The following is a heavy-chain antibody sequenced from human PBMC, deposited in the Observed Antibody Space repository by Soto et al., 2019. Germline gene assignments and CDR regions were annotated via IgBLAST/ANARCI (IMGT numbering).Heavy chain of an antibody. CDR1: GGSISSPY. J-gene: IGHJ4*02. V-gene: IGHV4-59*11. CDR3: ARVGYSSGWYGVTGGFYDY. CDR2: IYYSGST. D-gene: IGHD6-19*01. Sequence: PSETLSLTCTVSGGSISSPYWLWIRQPPGKGLEWIGYIYYSGSTNYNPSLKNRVTISVDTSKNQFSLKLSAVTAADTAVYYCARVGYSSGWYGVTGGFYDYWGQGTPVTVSS.